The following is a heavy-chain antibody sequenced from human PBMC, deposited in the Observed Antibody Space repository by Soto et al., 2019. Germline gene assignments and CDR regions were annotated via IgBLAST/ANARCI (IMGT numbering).Heavy chain of an antibody. J-gene: IGHJ4*02. CDR3: ARGYSYGYVGQNFDY. CDR2: ISSSSSTI. D-gene: IGHD5-18*01. CDR1: GFTFSSYS. Sequence: GGSLRLSCAASGFTFSSYSMNWVRQAPGKGLEWVSYISSSSSTIYYADSVKGRFTISRDNAKNSLYLQMNSLRDEETAVYYCARGYSYGYVGQNFDYWGQGTLVTVSS. V-gene: IGHV3-48*02.